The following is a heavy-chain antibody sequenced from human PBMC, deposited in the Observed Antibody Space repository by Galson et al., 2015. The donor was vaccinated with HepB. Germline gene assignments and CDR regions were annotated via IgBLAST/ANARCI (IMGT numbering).Heavy chain of an antibody. CDR3: ARVVQYCSSTSCQYYFDY. Sequence: SLRLSCAASGFTFSDYHMSWIRQAPGKGLEWVSYISSSSSYTNYADSVKGRFTISRDNAKNSLYLQMNSLRAEDTAVYYCARVVQYCSSTSCQYYFDYWGQGTLVTVSS. J-gene: IGHJ4*02. CDR1: GFTFSDYH. D-gene: IGHD2-2*01. V-gene: IGHV3-11*06. CDR2: ISSSSSYT.